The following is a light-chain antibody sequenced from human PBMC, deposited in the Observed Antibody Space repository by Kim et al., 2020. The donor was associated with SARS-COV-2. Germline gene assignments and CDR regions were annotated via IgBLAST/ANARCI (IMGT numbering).Light chain of an antibody. Sequence: QSITGSCTGTRIVVGCYDSVAWYQHHPGKAPKLFLFDVTKRPSGVSNRFSGSKSGNTASLTISGLQTEDEADYYCSSYTSNNINYVFGTGTKVTVL. V-gene: IGLV2-14*03. CDR2: DVT. CDR1: RIVVGCYDS. CDR3: SSYTSNNINYV. J-gene: IGLJ1*01.